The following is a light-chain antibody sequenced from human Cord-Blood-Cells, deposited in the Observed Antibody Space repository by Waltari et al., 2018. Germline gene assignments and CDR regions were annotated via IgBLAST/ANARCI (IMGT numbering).Light chain of an antibody. CDR2: DAS. Sequence: DIQMTPHPPTLPPSVGDRVTTTCRASQRISSWLAWYQQKPGKAPKILIYDASSLESGVPSRFSGSGSGTEFTLTISSLQPDDFATYYCQQYNSYSSYTFGQGTKLEIK. CDR1: QRISSW. J-gene: IGKJ2*01. CDR3: QQYNSYSSYT. V-gene: IGKV1-5*01.